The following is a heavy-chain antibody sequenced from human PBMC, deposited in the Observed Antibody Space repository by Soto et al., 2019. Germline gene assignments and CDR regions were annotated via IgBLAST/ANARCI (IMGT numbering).Heavy chain of an antibody. D-gene: IGHD6-13*01. J-gene: IGHJ3*02. CDR1: GYTLTELS. Sequence: ASVKVSCKVSGYTLTELSMHWVRQAPGKGLEWMGGFDPEDGETIYAQKFQGRVTMTEDTSTDTAYMELSSLRSEDTAVYYCATRDSSSWLGQGSDAIDIWGQGTMVTVSS. V-gene: IGHV1-24*01. CDR3: ATRDSSSWLGQGSDAIDI. CDR2: FDPEDGET.